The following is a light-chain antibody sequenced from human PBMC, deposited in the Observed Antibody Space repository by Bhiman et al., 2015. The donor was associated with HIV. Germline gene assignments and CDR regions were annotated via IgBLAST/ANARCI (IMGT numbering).Light chain of an antibody. V-gene: IGLV1-51*01. Sequence: QSVLTQPPSLSAAPGQRVTVSCSGSSSNIGNNYVSWYQQLPGAAPKLLIYDNNIRPSGIPDRFSGSKSGTSATLGITGLQTGDEADYYCETWDSSLSAEVFGGGTKLTVL. CDR2: DNN. CDR3: ETWDSSLSAEV. J-gene: IGLJ3*02. CDR1: SSNIGNNY.